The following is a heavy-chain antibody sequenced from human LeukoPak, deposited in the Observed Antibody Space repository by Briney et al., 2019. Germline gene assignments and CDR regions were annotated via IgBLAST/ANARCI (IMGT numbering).Heavy chain of an antibody. J-gene: IGHJ5*02. V-gene: IGHV4-4*07. CDR1: GVSISNYF. CDR2: DSIRGGT. CDR3: ARGPLMSAGGGVDP. Sequence: SETLSLTCSVSGVSISNYFWSWIRQSPGKGLEWIGRDSIRGGTNYNPSLASRASMSIDTSKSQFSLKLTSVTAADTAVYYCARGPLMSAGGGVDPWGQGTLVIVSS. D-gene: IGHD6-13*01.